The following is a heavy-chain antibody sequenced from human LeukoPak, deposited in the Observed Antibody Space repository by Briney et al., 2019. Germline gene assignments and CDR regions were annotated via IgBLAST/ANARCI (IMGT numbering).Heavy chain of an antibody. CDR2: IWYEGSDE. CDR1: GFSFRCYG. J-gene: IGHJ4*02. D-gene: IGHD4-17*01. Sequence: SGGSLRLSCAASGFSFRCYGMHWVRQAPGKGLEWVAVIWYEGSDEYYADSVKGRFTISRDNSKNTLYLQMNGLRAEDTAVYYCAKDTDGENGLDYWCQATLVTVSS. V-gene: IGHV3-33*06. CDR3: AKDTDGENGLDY.